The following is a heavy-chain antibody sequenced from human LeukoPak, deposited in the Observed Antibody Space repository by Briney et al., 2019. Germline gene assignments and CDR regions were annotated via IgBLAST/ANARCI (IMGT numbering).Heavy chain of an antibody. J-gene: IGHJ2*01. Sequence: PSETLSLTCTVSGGSISSYYWSWIRQPPGEGLEWLGYMYYSGSTNYNPSLKSRVSLSVDTSKSQFSLKLTSVTASDTAVYYCARDGDWKGYWYFDLWGRGTLVTVSS. CDR2: MYYSGST. D-gene: IGHD2-21*01. CDR3: ARDGDWKGYWYFDL. CDR1: GGSISSYY. V-gene: IGHV4-59*01.